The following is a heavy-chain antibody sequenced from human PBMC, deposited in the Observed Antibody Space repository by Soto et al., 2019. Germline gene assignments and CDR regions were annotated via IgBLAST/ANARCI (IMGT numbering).Heavy chain of an antibody. Sequence: EVKLLESGGGLVQPGESLRLSCAASGFRFWTYSMSWVRQAPGKGLEWVSGISGDGSATSYADSLKGRFTVSRDNSKNTLSLQMNNLRTEDTAVYYCAKLSDPYYFDSSLEDWGQGTLVTVSS. J-gene: IGHJ4*02. CDR1: GFRFWTYS. V-gene: IGHV3-23*01. D-gene: IGHD3-22*01. CDR2: ISGDGSAT. CDR3: AKLSDPYYFDSSLED.